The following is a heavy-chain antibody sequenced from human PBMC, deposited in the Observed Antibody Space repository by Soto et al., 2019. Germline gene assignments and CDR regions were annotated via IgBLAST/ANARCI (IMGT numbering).Heavy chain of an antibody. CDR3: AKGGYCSSTSCYFHLFDY. V-gene: IGHV3-23*01. J-gene: IGHJ4*02. CDR1: GFTFSSYA. CDR2: ISGSGGST. Sequence: SLRLSCAASGFTFSSYAMHWVRQAPGKGLEYVSTISGSGGSTYYADSVKGRFTISRDNSKTSLYLQMNSLRAEDTAVYYCAKGGYCSSTSCYFHLFDYWGQGTLVTVSS. D-gene: IGHD2-2*01.